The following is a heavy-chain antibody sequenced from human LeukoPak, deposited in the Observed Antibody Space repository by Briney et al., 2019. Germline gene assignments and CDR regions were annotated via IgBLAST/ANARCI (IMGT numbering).Heavy chain of an antibody. V-gene: IGHV1-2*02. CDR3: ARAVQSIAARLEY. CDR2: INPNSGGT. CDR1: GYTFTGYY. J-gene: IGHJ4*02. Sequence: ASVKVSCKASGYTFTGYYMHWVRQAPGQGLEWMGWINPNSGGTNYAQKFQGRVTMTRDTSISTAYMELSSLRSEDTAVYYCARAVQSIAARLEYWGQGTLVTVSS. D-gene: IGHD6-6*01.